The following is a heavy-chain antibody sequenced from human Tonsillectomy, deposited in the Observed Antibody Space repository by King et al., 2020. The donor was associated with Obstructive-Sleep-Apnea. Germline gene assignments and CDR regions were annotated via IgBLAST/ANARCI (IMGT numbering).Heavy chain of an antibody. CDR3: ARDFEYYYDSSGYTDDAFDI. D-gene: IGHD3-22*01. CDR1: GFIFSSYS. CDR2: ISSSSTTI. Sequence: VQLVESGGGLVQPGGSLRLSCAASGFIFSSYSMNWVRQAPGKGLEWVSYISSSSTTIYYADSVKGRFTISRVNAKNSLFLQMNSLRAEDTAVYYCARDFEYYYDSSGYTDDAFDIWGQGTMVTVSS. V-gene: IGHV3-48*04. J-gene: IGHJ3*02.